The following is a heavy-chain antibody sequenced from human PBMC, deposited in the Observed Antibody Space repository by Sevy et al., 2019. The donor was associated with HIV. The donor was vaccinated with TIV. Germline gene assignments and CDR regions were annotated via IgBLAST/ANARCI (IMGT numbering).Heavy chain of an antibody. CDR3: ARGPYQLPLYYYYYYGMDV. CDR2: INHGGST. J-gene: IGHJ6*02. D-gene: IGHD2-2*01. Sequence: SETLSLTCAVYGGSFSGYYWSWIRQPPGKGLEGIGEINHGGSTNYNPSLKRRVTISVDTSKNQFSLKLSSVTAADMAVYYCARGPYQLPLYYYYYYGMDVWGQGTTVTVSS. CDR1: GGSFSGYY. V-gene: IGHV4-34*01.